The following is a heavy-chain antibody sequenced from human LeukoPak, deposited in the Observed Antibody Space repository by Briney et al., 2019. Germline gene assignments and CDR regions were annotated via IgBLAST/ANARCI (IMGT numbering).Heavy chain of an antibody. Sequence: GRSLRLSCAASGFTFSSYAMHWVRQAPGKGLEWVAVISYDGSNKYYADSVKGRFTISRDNSKNTLYLQMDSLRDEDTGVYYCAKEEGNTLGDNWGQGTQVTVSS. CDR3: AKEEGNTLGDN. CDR1: GFTFSSYA. V-gene: IGHV3-30-3*01. CDR2: ISYDGSNK. J-gene: IGHJ4*02. D-gene: IGHD7-27*01.